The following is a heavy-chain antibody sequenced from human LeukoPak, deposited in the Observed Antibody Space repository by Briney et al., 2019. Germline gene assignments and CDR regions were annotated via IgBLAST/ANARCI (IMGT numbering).Heavy chain of an antibody. D-gene: IGHD5-18*01. CDR1: GFTFSSYA. Sequence: GGSLRLSCAASGFTFSSYAMSWVRQAPGKGLEWVSSISTTSSYIYYADSVKGRFTISRDNAENSVYLQMNSLGAEDTAVYYCARDSGYSYGSFDYWGQGTLVTVSS. CDR3: ARDSGYSYGSFDY. V-gene: IGHV3-21*01. CDR2: ISTTSSYI. J-gene: IGHJ4*02.